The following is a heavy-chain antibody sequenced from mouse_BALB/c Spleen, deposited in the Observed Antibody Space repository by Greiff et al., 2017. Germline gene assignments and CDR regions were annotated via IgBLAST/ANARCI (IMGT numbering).Heavy chain of an antibody. J-gene: IGHJ4*01. Sequence: QVQLMQPGAELVKPGASVKLSCKASGYTFTSYWMHWVKQRPGQGLEWIGEIDPSDSYTNYNQRFKGKATLNVDKSSSIAYMQLSILTSEDSAVYYCARRDIYDSYYEGYYAMDYWGQGTSVTVSS. CDR2: IDPSDSYT. CDR3: ARRDIYDSYYEGYYAMDY. V-gene: IGHV1-69*02. D-gene: IGHD2-3*01. CDR1: GYTFTSYW.